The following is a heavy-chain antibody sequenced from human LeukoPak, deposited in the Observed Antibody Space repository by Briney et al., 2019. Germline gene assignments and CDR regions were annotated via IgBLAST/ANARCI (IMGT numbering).Heavy chain of an antibody. CDR3: AGTELGYCTVPGCPLES. CDR1: GASLSSYF. CDR2: IYYDGYP. D-gene: IGHD2-8*02. J-gene: IGHJ4*02. Sequence: SETLSLTCNVSGASLSSYFWSWIRQPPGKGLEWIGYIYYDGYPNYSPSLRSRITISVEKSKSQFSLNLRSVTAADTALYFCAGTELGYCTVPGCPLESWGQGTLVTVSS. V-gene: IGHV4-59*01.